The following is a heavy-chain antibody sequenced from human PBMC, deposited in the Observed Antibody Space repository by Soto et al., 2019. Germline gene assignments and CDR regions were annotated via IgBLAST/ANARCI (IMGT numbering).Heavy chain of an antibody. V-gene: IGHV4-34*01. CDR1: GGSFSGYY. CDR2: INHSGST. Sequence: QVQLQQWGAGLLKPSETLSLTCAVYGGSFSGYYWSWIRQPPGKGLEWIGEINHSGSTNYNPSLKSRVSISVDTSKNQFSLKLSSVTAADTAVYYCATRTGEQLGGDWFDPWGQGTLVTVSS. D-gene: IGHD6-13*01. CDR3: ATRTGEQLGGDWFDP. J-gene: IGHJ5*02.